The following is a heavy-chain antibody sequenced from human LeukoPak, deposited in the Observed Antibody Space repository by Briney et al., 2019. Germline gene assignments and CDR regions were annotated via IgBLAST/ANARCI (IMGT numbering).Heavy chain of an antibody. Sequence: PGGSLRLSCAASGFTFSSYAMHWVRQAPGKGLEWVAVISYDGSNKYYADSVKGRFTISRDNSKNMLYLQMNSLRAEDTAVYYCARDSGEMATTYVFDYWGQGTLVTVSS. D-gene: IGHD5-24*01. CDR1: GFTFSSYA. J-gene: IGHJ4*02. CDR3: ARDSGEMATTYVFDY. CDR2: ISYDGSNK. V-gene: IGHV3-30-3*01.